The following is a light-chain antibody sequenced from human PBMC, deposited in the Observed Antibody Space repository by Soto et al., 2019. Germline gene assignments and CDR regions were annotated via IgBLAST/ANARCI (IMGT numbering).Light chain of an antibody. CDR2: EVT. J-gene: IGLJ1*01. Sequence: QSALTQPASVSGSPGQSITISCTGTSSDVGAYGYVSWYQQHPGKAPQLMIYEVTNRPSGISYRFSGSKSGNTASLTISGLQAEDEADYYCSSYSSGSTLYVFGTGTKVTAL. V-gene: IGLV2-14*01. CDR1: SSDVGAYGY. CDR3: SSYSSGSTLYV.